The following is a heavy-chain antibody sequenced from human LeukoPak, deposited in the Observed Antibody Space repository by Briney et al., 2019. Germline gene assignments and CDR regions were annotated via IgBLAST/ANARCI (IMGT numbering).Heavy chain of an antibody. CDR2: IYYSGST. J-gene: IGHJ4*02. V-gene: IGHV4-61*01. D-gene: IGHD3-22*01. CDR1: GYSISSGYY. Sequence: PSETLSLTCTVSGYSISSGYYWGWIRQPPGKGLEWIGYIYYSGSTNYNPSLKSRVTISVDTSKNQFSLKLSSVTAADTAVYYCARVARVGGHSGYLLPFDYWGQGTLVTVSS. CDR3: ARVARVGGHSGYLLPFDY.